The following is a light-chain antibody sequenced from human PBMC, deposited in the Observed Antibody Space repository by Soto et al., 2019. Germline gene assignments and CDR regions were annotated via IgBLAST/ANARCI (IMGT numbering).Light chain of an antibody. CDR1: QSISIS. Sequence: DIQMTQSPSSLSASVGDRVTITCRASQSISISLNWYQLKPGKAPNLLMYGASYLKSRIPTMFSGSGSVTDFSLTIISLQPEDFATYYCQQTYTTPEITFGQGTRLDIK. CDR3: QQTYTTPEIT. CDR2: GAS. V-gene: IGKV1-39*01. J-gene: IGKJ5*01.